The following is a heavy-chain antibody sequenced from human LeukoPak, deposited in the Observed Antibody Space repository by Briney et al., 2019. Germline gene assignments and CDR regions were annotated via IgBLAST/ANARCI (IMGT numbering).Heavy chain of an antibody. D-gene: IGHD2-15*01. CDR3: TREEYCGGGSCYSSP. CDR1: GFTFSSYA. CDR2: ISGSGGST. Sequence: PGGSLRLSCAASGFTFSSYAMSWVRQAPGKGLEWVSAISGSGGSTYYADSVKGRFTISRDNSKNTLYLQMNSLRAEDTAVYYCTREEYCGGGSCYSSPWGQGTLVTVSS. J-gene: IGHJ5*02. V-gene: IGHV3-23*01.